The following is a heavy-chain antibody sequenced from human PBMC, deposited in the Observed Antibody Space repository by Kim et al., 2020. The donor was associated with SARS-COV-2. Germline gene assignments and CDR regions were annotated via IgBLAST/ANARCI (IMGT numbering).Heavy chain of an antibody. J-gene: IGHJ3*02. D-gene: IGHD3-22*01. CDR3: ARDHYYDSSGYPGDAFDI. Sequence: KGRFTITRDNAKNSLDLQMNSLRDEDTAVYYCARDHYYDSSGYPGDAFDIWGQGTMVTVSS. V-gene: IGHV3-48*02.